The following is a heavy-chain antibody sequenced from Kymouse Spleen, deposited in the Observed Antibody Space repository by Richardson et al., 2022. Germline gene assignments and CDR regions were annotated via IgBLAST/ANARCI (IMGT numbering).Heavy chain of an antibody. CDR2: IKQDGSEK. Sequence: EVQLVESGGGLVQPGGSLRLSCAASGFTFSSYWMSWVRQAPGKGLEWVANIKQDGSEKYYVDSVKGRFTISRDNAKNSLYLQMNSLRAEDTAVYYCARAPITMIVVVINYWYFDLWGRGTLVTVSS. V-gene: IGHV3-7*01. CDR1: GFTFSSYW. D-gene: IGHD3-22*01. CDR3: ARAPITMIVVVINYWYFDL. J-gene: IGHJ2*01.